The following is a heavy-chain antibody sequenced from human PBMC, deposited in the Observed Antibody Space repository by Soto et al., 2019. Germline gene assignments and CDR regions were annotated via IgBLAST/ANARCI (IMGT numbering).Heavy chain of an antibody. J-gene: IGHJ5*02. Sequence: SETLSLTCGVYGGSFRNYYWIWVRQPPGKGLEWIGEVNHSGEATYNPSLQSRVTISLDTSNNHFSLKMTSLAAADTALYFCTREERLPRSWFDPWGQGTQVTVSS. CDR2: VNHSGEA. CDR3: TREERLPRSWFDP. D-gene: IGHD3-3*01. V-gene: IGHV4-34*01. CDR1: GGSFRNYY.